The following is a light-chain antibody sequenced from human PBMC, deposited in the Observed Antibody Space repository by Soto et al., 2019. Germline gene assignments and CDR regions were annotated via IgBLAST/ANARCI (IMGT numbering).Light chain of an antibody. Sequence: DIQLTQSPSFLSASVGNRVTITCRASQGISSYLVWYQQKPGKAPKLLIYAASTLQSGVPSRFSGSGSGTEFTLTISSLLPEDFATYYCQQLNSYPSTFGGGTKVEIK. J-gene: IGKJ4*01. CDR2: AAS. CDR1: QGISSY. V-gene: IGKV1-9*01. CDR3: QQLNSYPST.